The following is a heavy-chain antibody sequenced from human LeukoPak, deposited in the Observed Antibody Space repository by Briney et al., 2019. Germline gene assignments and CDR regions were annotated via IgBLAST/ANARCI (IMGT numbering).Heavy chain of an antibody. Sequence: SQTLSLTCSVSGGPITSGDYFWSWIRQSPGRGLEWIGYFSYSGSTYSNPSLKGRLNISLDTSKNHFSLRLDSVTAADSAVYYCARGRDSRGYQFKGFDYWGRGALVTVSS. CDR2: FSYSGST. CDR1: GGPITSGDYF. V-gene: IGHV4-30-4*01. J-gene: IGHJ4*02. D-gene: IGHD3-22*01. CDR3: ARGRDSRGYQFKGFDY.